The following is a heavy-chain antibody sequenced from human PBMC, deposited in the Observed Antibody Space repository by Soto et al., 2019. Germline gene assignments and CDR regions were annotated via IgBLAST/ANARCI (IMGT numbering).Heavy chain of an antibody. CDR1: GFTXSXYG. V-gene: IGHV3-30*03. CDR3: XKDXXXLLXXYFDY. J-gene: IGHJ4*02. Sequence: QVQLVESGGGVVQPGRSLRLSCAAXGFTXSXYGMHWVRXAPGXGLEWVAVISYDGSNKYYADSVKGRFTISRDNSKNTLYLQMNSLRAEDTAVYYXXKDXXXLLXXYFDYWGQGTLVTVSS. D-gene: IGHD1-26*01. CDR2: ISYDGSNK.